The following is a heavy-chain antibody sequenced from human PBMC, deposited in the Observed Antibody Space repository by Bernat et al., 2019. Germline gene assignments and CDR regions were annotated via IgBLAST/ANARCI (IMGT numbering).Heavy chain of an antibody. Sequence: EVQLVESGGGSVQPGRSLRLSCVASGFTFDDYAIHWIRQVPGKGLEWVSGISWNSDNIDYADSMKGRFTISRDNAKNSVYLEMNSLRPEDTALYYCAKEGSKRGGAVSGPFDYWGQGTLVSVSS. CDR3: AKEGSKRGGAVSGPFDY. D-gene: IGHD6-19*01. CDR1: GFTFDDYA. J-gene: IGHJ4*02. CDR2: ISWNSDNI. V-gene: IGHV3-9*01.